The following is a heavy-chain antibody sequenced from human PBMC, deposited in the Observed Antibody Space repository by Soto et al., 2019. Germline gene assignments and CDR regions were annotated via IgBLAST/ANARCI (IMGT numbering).Heavy chain of an antibody. CDR1: GFTFSSYA. V-gene: IGHV3-30-3*01. D-gene: IGHD3-16*01. J-gene: IGHJ4*02. CDR2: ISYDGSNK. CDR3: ARLPHMSPQPAGGGTDY. Sequence: QVQLVESGGGVVQPGRSLRLSCAASGFTFSSYAMHWVRQAPGKGLEWVAVISYDGSNKYYADPVKGRFTISRDNSKNTLYLQMNSLRAEDTAVYYCARLPHMSPQPAGGGTDYWGQGTLVTVSS.